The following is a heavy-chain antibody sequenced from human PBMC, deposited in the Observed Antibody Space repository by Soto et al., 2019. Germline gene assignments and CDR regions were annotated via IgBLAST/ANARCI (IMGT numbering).Heavy chain of an antibody. CDR3: AKGGRQWLVTSDFNY. CDR2: VSHDGRNT. Sequence: VQLVESGGGVVQPGRSLRLSCAASGFTFSDYAMHWVRQAPGKGLEWVAVVSHDGRNTHYADSVKGRFTISRDSSKNTGSLEMTSLRAEGTAVYYCAKGGRQWLVTSDFNYWGQGALVTVSS. V-gene: IGHV3-30*18. J-gene: IGHJ4*02. D-gene: IGHD6-19*01. CDR1: GFTFSDYA.